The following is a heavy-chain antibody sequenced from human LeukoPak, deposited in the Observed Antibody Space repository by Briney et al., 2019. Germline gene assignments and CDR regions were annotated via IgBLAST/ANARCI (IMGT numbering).Heavy chain of an antibody. Sequence: GGSLRLSCAASGFTVSSNYMSWVRQAPGKGLEWVSVIYSGGSTYYADSVKGRFTISRDNSKNTLYLQMNSLRVEDTAVYYCARAPYCGGDCYSGWYFDLWGRGTLVTVSS. V-gene: IGHV3-53*01. D-gene: IGHD2-21*02. J-gene: IGHJ2*01. CDR1: GFTVSSNY. CDR3: ARAPYCGGDCYSGWYFDL. CDR2: IYSGGST.